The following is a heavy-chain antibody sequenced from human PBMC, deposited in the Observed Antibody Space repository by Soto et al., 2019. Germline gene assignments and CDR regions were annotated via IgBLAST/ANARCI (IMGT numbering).Heavy chain of an antibody. J-gene: IGHJ6*03. Sequence: GGSLRLSCAASGFTFSSYGMHWVRQAPGKGLEWVAVIWYDGSNKYYADSVKGRFTISRDSSKNTLYLQMNSLRAEDTAVYYCARDHTTVNRYMDVWGKGTTVTVSS. CDR2: IWYDGSNK. V-gene: IGHV3-33*01. CDR3: ARDHTTVNRYMDV. D-gene: IGHD4-4*01. CDR1: GFTFSSYG.